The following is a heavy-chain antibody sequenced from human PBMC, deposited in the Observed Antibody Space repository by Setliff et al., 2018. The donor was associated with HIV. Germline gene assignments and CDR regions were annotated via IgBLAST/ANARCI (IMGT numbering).Heavy chain of an antibody. J-gene: IGHJ4*02. CDR3: ASAPQYRSGWYGRAFDY. D-gene: IGHD6-19*01. CDR1: GFTFGVYA. CDR2: ISYDGNNK. Sequence: PGGSLRLSCTTSGFTFGVYAMTWVRQAPGKGLEWVSVISYDGNNKYYADSVKGRFTISRDNSKNTLYLQMNSLRAEDTAVYYCASAPQYRSGWYGRAFDYWGQGMLVTVSS. V-gene: IGHV3-30-3*01.